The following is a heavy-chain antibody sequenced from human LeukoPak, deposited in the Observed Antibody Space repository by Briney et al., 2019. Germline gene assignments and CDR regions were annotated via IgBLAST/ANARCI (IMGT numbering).Heavy chain of an antibody. CDR2: ISSSGTTI. D-gene: IGHD1-26*01. CDR3: ARVRGSYCSDY. V-gene: IGHV3-11*04. CDR1: GFTFGDYY. J-gene: IGHJ4*02. Sequence: NPGGSLRLSCAASGFTFGDYYMSWIRQAPGKGQEWVSYISSSGTTIHYADSVKGRFTISRDNAKNSLYLQMNALRAEDTAVYYCARVRGSYCSDYWGQGTLVTVSS.